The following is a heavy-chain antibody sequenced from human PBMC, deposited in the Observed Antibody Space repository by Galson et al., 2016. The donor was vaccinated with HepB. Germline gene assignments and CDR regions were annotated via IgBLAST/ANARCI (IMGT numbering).Heavy chain of an antibody. CDR3: AMNRRLLWFGDYSFFDY. D-gene: IGHD3-10*01. Sequence: SETLSLTCAVYGGSFSGYYWSWIRQPPGKGLEWIGEINHSGSTNYNPSLKSRVTISVDTSKNQFSLKLSSVTAADTAVYYCAMNRRLLWFGDYSFFDYWGQGTLVTVSS. V-gene: IGHV4-34*01. CDR1: GGSFSGYY. J-gene: IGHJ4*02. CDR2: INHSGST.